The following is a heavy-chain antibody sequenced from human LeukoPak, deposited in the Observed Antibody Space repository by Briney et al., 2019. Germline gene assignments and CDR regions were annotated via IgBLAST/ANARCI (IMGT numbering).Heavy chain of an antibody. V-gene: IGHV4-39*01. D-gene: IGHD1-20*01. CDR2: IYYSGTT. CDR3: ARQDNYYFDY. CDR1: GGSISSSTYY. J-gene: IGHJ4*02. Sequence: SETLSLTCTGSGGSISSSTYYWGWIRQPPGKGLEWIGSIYYSGTTYYNPSLKSRVTISVDMSENQFSLKLSSVTAADTAVYYCARQDNYYFDYWGQGILVTVSS.